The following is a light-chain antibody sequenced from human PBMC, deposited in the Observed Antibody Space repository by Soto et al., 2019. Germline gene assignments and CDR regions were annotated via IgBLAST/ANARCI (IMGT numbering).Light chain of an antibody. CDR3: QHHNSYSHT. J-gene: IGKJ1*01. Sequence: DIPLTQSPPTLSASVGDRVTITCRASQSIRYYLAWYQQMPGKAPKLLIYGASSLQWGVPSSFSGSASGTQFTLTISSLQPDDFATYFCQHHNSYSHTFGQGTKVEIK. CDR1: QSIRYY. V-gene: IGKV1-5*01. CDR2: GAS.